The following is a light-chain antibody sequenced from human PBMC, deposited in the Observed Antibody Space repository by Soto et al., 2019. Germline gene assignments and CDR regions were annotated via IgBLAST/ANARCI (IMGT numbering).Light chain of an antibody. CDR3: QQYNNWPLMYT. CDR1: QSVSNY. Sequence: EIVLTQSPATLSVSPGERATLSCRASQSVSNYLAWYQQKPGQAPRLLIYGASTRANGIPARFSGSGSGTEFTLTISSLQSEDFAVYYCQQYNNWPLMYTFGQGTKLEI. V-gene: IGKV3-15*01. CDR2: GAS. J-gene: IGKJ2*01.